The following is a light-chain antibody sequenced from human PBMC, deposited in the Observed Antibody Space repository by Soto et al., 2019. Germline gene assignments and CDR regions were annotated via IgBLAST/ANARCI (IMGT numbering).Light chain of an antibody. CDR2: GAS. CDR3: QQRNYWQVT. J-gene: IGKJ5*01. V-gene: IGKV3-15*01. Sequence: EIVITQSPATLSVSPGERATLSCRASQSVRSNLAWYQQKPGQAPRILIYGASTRETGIPARFSGSGAGTEFTLTISSLQSEDFAVYYCQQRNYWQVTFGQGTRLEI. CDR1: QSVRSN.